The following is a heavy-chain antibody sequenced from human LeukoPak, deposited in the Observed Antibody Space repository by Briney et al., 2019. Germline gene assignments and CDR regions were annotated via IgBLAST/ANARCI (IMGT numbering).Heavy chain of an antibody. CDR2: IRYDGSNK. D-gene: IGHD3-22*01. J-gene: IGHJ4*02. Sequence: GGSLRLSCAASGFTFSSYGMHWVRQAPGKGLEWVAFIRYDGSNKYYADSVKGRFTISRDNSKNTLYLQMNSLRAEDTAVYYCARRYYYDSSGYYFDYWGQGTLVTVSS. V-gene: IGHV3-30*02. CDR3: ARRYYYDSSGYYFDY. CDR1: GFTFSSYG.